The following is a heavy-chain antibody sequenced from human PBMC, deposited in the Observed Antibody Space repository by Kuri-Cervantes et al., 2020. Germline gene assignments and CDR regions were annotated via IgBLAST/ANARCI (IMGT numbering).Heavy chain of an antibody. CDR3: AREYVGDSSSWYSDGMDV. CDR1: GFTFSSYG. D-gene: IGHD6-13*01. Sequence: GESLKISCAASGFTFSSYGMHWVRQAPGKGLEWVAVIWYDGSNKYYADSVKGRFTISRDNSKNTLYLQMNSLRAEDTAVYYCAREYVGDSSSWYSDGMDVWGRGTTVTVSS. CDR2: IWYDGSNK. J-gene: IGHJ6*02. V-gene: IGHV3-33*01.